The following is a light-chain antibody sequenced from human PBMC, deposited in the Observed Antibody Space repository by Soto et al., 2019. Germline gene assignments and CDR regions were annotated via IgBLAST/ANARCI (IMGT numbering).Light chain of an antibody. Sequence: QSALTQPASVSGSPGQSITISCTGTSSDFGDYNYVSWYQQHPGKAPKLMVWGVSKRPSGVSNRFSASMSGNTASLTISGLQAEDEADYYCSSYTTSNTWLFGGGTKLTVL. J-gene: IGLJ3*02. CDR1: SSDFGDYNY. CDR2: GVS. V-gene: IGLV2-14*01. CDR3: SSYTTSNTWL.